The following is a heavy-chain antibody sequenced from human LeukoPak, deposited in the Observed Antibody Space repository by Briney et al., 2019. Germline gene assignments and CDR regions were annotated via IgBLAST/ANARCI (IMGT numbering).Heavy chain of an antibody. Sequence: PSETLSLTCAVYGGSFSGYYWSWIRQPPGKGLVWIGEINHSGSTNYNPSLKSRVTISVDTSKNQFSLKLSSVTAADTAVYYCARWIQLWPYYYYGMDVWGQGTTVTVSS. CDR2: INHSGST. J-gene: IGHJ6*02. D-gene: IGHD5-18*01. CDR3: ARWIQLWPYYYYGMDV. CDR1: GGSFSGYY. V-gene: IGHV4-34*01.